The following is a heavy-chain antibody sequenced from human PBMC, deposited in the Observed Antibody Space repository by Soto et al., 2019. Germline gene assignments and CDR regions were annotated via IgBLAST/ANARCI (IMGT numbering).Heavy chain of an antibody. V-gene: IGHV3-72*01. CDR3: VRGYQSFDL. J-gene: IGHJ2*01. CDR1: GFTFSDHY. D-gene: IGHD2-2*01. CDR2: SRNKANSYST. Sequence: EVQLVESGGGLVQPGGSLRLSCAVSGFTFSDHYMDWVRQAPGKGLEWVARSRNKANSYSTVYAASVQGRFTISRDDSKSSLSLQMSSLKTEDTAVYYCVRGYQSFDLWGRGTLVTVSS.